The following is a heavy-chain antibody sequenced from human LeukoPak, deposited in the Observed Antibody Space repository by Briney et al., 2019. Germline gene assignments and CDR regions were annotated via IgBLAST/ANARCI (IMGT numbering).Heavy chain of an antibody. V-gene: IGHV4-59*12. J-gene: IGHJ3*02. CDR3: AREPHKTYYYDSSGGDGGTFDI. CDR1: GGSISSYY. D-gene: IGHD3-22*01. Sequence: KASETLSLTCTVSGGSISSYYWSWIRQPPGKGLEWIGYIYYSGSTYYNPSLKSRVTISVDTSKNQFSLKLSSVTAADTAVYYCAREPHKTYYYDSSGGDGGTFDIWGQGTMVTVSS. CDR2: IYYSGST.